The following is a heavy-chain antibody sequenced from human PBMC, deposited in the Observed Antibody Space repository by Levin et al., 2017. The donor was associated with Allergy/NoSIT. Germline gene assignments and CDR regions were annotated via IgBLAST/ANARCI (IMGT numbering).Heavy chain of an antibody. J-gene: IGHJ3*01. CDR2: IPRDVREQ. D-gene: IGHD3-10*01. CDR3: VRDQSWGSYN. CDR1: GFTFTSNW. Sequence: GGSLRLSCATSGFTFTSNWMRWVRQAPGKGLEWVADIPRDVREQYYVDSVKGRFTISRDNAKNSLSLQMNSLRAEDTAVYYCVRDQSWGSYNWGQGIMVTVSS. V-gene: IGHV3-7*01.